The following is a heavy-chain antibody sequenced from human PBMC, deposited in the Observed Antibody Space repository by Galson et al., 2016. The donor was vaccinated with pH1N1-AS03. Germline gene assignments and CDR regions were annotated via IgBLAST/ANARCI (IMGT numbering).Heavy chain of an antibody. CDR1: GDSVSSNTAA. CDR2: TYYRSEWYH. V-gene: IGHV6-1*01. CDR3: ARTSLTRDPYSSSWYFDY. D-gene: IGHD6-13*01. J-gene: IGHJ4*02. Sequence: CAISGDSVSSNTAAWNWIRQSPSRGLEWLGRTYYRSEWYHEYAVFVNGRIIINPDTSKNQFSLKLSSVTAADAALYYCARTSLTRDPYSSSWYFDYWGQGTLVTVSS.